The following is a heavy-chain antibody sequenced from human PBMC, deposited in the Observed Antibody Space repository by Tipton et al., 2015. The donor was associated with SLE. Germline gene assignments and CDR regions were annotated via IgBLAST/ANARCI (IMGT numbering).Heavy chain of an antibody. D-gene: IGHD3-9*01. CDR1: GFTFSTYA. CDR2: ISNSGDST. V-gene: IGHV3-23*01. J-gene: IGHJ4*02. Sequence: GSLRLSCAASGFTFSTYAMRWVRQAPGKGLQWLSGISNSGDSTYYVDAVKGRFTISRDNSRNTLFLQMNSLRADDTAVYYCARPYYDVLTGYYRPLDHWGQGALVTVSS. CDR3: ARPYYDVLTGYYRPLDH.